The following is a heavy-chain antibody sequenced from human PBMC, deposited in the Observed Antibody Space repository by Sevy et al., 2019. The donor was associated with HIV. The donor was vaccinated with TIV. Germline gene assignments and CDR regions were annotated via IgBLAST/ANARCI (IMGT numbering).Heavy chain of an antibody. J-gene: IGHJ5*02. CDR3: ARAFPNSSPFLPFDP. CDR2: IYTSGST. CDR1: GGSISSGSYY. V-gene: IGHV4-61*02. D-gene: IGHD1-1*01. Sequence: SETLSLTCTVSGGSISSGSYYWSWIRQPAGKGLEWIGRIYTSGSTDYNPSLKSRVTISVDTSKNQFSLKLSSVTAADTAVYYCARAFPNSSPFLPFDPWGQGTLVTVSS.